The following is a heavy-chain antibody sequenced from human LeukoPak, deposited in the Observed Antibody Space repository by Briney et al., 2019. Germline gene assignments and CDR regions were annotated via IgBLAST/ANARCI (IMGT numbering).Heavy chain of an antibody. Sequence: ASVKVSCKASGYTFTSYGISWVRQAPGQGLEWMGWISAYNGNTNYAQKLQGRVTMTTDTSTSTAYMELRSLRSDDTAVYFCARDTLVGGTWNYYYYMDVWGKGTTVTISS. D-gene: IGHD1-26*01. V-gene: IGHV1-18*01. J-gene: IGHJ6*03. CDR2: ISAYNGNT. CDR3: ARDTLVGGTWNYYYYMDV. CDR1: GYTFTSYG.